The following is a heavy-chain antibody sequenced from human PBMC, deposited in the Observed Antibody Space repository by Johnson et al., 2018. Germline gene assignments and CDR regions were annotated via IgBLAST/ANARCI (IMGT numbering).Heavy chain of an antibody. J-gene: IGHJ3*02. CDR1: GGTFSSYA. V-gene: IGHV1-69*12. Sequence: QVQLVQSGAEVKKPGSSVKVSCKASGGTFSSYAISWVRQAPGQGLEWMGGIIPIFGTANYAQKFQGRVTITADESTSTAYMELSSLSSEDTAVYYCARGSSPRAARPVGRGSALAFDIWGQGTMVTVSS. CDR2: IIPIFGTA. D-gene: IGHD6-6*01. CDR3: ARGSSPRAARPVGRGSALAFDI.